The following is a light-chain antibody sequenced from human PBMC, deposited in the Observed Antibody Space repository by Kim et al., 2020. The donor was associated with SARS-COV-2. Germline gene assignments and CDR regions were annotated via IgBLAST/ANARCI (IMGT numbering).Light chain of an antibody. Sequence: DIVMTQSPDSLAVSLGERATINCKSSRNLLYSSNNKNYLAWYQQKPGQPPNLLIYWASTRESGVPDRFSGSGSGTDFTLTISSLQAEDVAVYYCQQYYTTPLTFGGGTKVDIK. V-gene: IGKV4-1*01. CDR3: QQYYTTPLT. J-gene: IGKJ4*01. CDR1: RNLLYSSNNKNY. CDR2: WAS.